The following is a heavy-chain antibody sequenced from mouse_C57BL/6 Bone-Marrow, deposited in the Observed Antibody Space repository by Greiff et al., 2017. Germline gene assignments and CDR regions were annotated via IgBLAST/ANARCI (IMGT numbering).Heavy chain of an antibody. CDR2: IDPETGGT. CDR1: GFTFTDYE. V-gene: IGHV1-15*01. J-gene: IGHJ1*03. CDR3: TEYYCDPNWNFDV. Sequence: VQLKQSGAELVRPGASVTLSCTASGFTFTDYEMHWVKQTPVHGLEWIGAIDPETGGTAYNQKFKGQVILTADKSSSTAYLELRSLTSEDSAVYYCTEYYCDPNWNFDVWGTGTTVTVSS. D-gene: IGHD1-1*01.